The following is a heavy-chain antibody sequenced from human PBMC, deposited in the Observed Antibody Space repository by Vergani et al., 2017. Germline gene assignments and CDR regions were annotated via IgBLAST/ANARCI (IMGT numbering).Heavy chain of an antibody. Sequence: EVQLVESGGGLVKPGGSLRLSCAASGFTFSNAWMSWVRQAPGKGLEWVGRIKSKTDGGTTDYAAPVKGRFTISRDDSKNTLYLQMNRLKTEDTAVYYCTRQGIVVVPAAIGSFDIWGQGTMVTVSS. CDR1: GFTFSNAW. D-gene: IGHD2-2*01. CDR2: IKSKTDGGTT. V-gene: IGHV3-15*01. J-gene: IGHJ3*02. CDR3: TRQGIVVVPAAIGSFDI.